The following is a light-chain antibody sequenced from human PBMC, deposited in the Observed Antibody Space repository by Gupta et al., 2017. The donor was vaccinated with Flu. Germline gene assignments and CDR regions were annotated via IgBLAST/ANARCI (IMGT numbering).Light chain of an antibody. CDR3: NSRHSSGNHRV. J-gene: IGLJ1*01. CDR1: SLREYY. V-gene: IGLV3-19*01. Sequence: SSELPQDPAVSVALGQTVRFTCQGASLREYYASWYQKHPGQAPVIVIYSQNQRPSGIPDRFSGSKSGDTASLTITGARAEDEADYYCNSRHSSGNHRVCGTGTRVTVL. CDR2: SQN.